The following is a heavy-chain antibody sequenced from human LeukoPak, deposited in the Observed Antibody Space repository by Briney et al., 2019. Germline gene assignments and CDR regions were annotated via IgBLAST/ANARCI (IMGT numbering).Heavy chain of an antibody. D-gene: IGHD3-10*01. CDR2: ISHSGST. J-gene: IGHJ6*03. CDR3: ASGVGELLSYYYYYYMDV. CDR1: GYSISSGYY. Sequence: KSSETLSLTCTVSGYSISSGYYWGWIRQPPGKGLKWIGSISHSGSTYYNPSLKSRVTISVDTSKNQFSLKLSSVTAADTAVDYCASGVGELLSYYYYYYMDVWGKGTTVTISS. V-gene: IGHV4-38-2*02.